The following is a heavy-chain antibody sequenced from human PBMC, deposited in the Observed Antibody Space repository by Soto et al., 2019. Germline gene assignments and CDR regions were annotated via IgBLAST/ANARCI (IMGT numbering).Heavy chain of an antibody. J-gene: IGHJ4*02. CDR2: IGGSGGST. Sequence: PGGSLRLSCAASGFTFRSYAMNWVRQAPGKGLEWVSGIGGSGGSTYYADSVKSRFTISRDISKNTLYLQMNSLKTEDTAVYFCSTAPISLWGQGTLVTVSS. CDR1: GFTFRSYA. CDR3: STAPISL. V-gene: IGHV3-23*01.